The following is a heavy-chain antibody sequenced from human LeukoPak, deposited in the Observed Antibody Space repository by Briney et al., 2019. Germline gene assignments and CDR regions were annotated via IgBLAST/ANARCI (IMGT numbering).Heavy chain of an antibody. Sequence: GGSLRLSCAASGFTFSSNSMNWVRQAPGKGLERVSYISGSGNTIYYADSVKGRFTISRDNAKNSLFLQMNSLRAEDTAVYFCARGTPVPAATPYYFDYWGQGTLVIVSS. CDR1: GFTFSSNS. J-gene: IGHJ4*02. CDR2: ISGSGNTI. CDR3: ARGTPVPAATPYYFDY. D-gene: IGHD2-2*01. V-gene: IGHV3-48*04.